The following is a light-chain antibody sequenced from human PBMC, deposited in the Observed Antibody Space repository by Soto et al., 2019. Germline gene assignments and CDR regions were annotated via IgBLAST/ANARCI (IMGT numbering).Light chain of an antibody. Sequence: QSALTQPASVSGSPGQSITISCTGTSSDVGGYNYVSWYQQHPGKAPKLMIYEVSNRPSGVSNRFSGSKSDNTASLTISGLQAEDEDDYYCSSYTSFSTYVFGTGTKLTVL. CDR2: EVS. CDR1: SSDVGGYNY. CDR3: SSYTSFSTYV. J-gene: IGLJ1*01. V-gene: IGLV2-14*01.